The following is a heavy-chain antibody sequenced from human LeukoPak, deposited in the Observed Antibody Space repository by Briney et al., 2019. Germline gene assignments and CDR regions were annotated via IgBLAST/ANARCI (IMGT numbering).Heavy chain of an antibody. Sequence: GGSLRLSCAASGFTSSSYGMSWVRQAPGKGLEWVSAISGSGDRTYYADSVMGRFTISRDNSKKTLYLHMKGLRAEDTAVFYCAKGLFDDYYYGMDLWGQGTTVTVSS. J-gene: IGHJ6*02. CDR2: ISGSGDRT. V-gene: IGHV3-23*01. CDR3: AKGLFDDYYYGMDL. CDR1: GFTSSSYG.